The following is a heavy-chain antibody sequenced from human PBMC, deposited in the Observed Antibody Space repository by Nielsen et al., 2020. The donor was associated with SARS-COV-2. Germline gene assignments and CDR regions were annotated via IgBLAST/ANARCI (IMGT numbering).Heavy chain of an antibody. CDR3: AKDSEVAGYDH. D-gene: IGHD6-19*01. J-gene: IGHJ4*02. CDR1: GFTFSSYG. CDR2: ISSDGNRK. Sequence: GGSLRLSCAASGFTFSSYGMHWVRQAPGKGLEWVAVISSDGNRKNYADSVKGRFTISRDNSKSTLYLQMNSLRVDDTAVYYCAKDSEVAGYDHWGQGTLVTVSS. V-gene: IGHV3-30-3*01.